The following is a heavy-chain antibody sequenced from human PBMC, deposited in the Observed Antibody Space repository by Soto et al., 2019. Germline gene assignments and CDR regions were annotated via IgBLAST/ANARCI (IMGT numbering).Heavy chain of an antibody. D-gene: IGHD3-16*01. CDR1: GYSFNAYY. J-gene: IGHJ5*02. V-gene: IGHV1-2*02. CDR2: INPSSGDT. Sequence: ASVKVSCKASGYSFNAYYIHWVRQAPGQGLEWMGWINPSSGDTNYAQKFQGRVTMTRDTSISTAYMDLSRLRSDDTAIYFCAKAFVPTSWGQGTLGTVAS. CDR3: AKAFVPTS.